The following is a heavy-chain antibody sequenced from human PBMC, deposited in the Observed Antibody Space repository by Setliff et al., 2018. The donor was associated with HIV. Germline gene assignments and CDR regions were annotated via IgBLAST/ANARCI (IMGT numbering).Heavy chain of an antibody. J-gene: IGHJ5*02. Sequence: SETLSLTCAVSGGFISSGGYSWSWIRQPPGKGLEWIGYIYHSGSTYYNPSLKSRVTISIDRSKNQFSLKLSSVTAADTAVYYCARSTYYYGSGKGSGWFDPWGQGTLVTVSS. D-gene: IGHD3-10*01. CDR1: GGFISSGGYS. CDR3: ARSTYYYGSGKGSGWFDP. CDR2: IYHSGST. V-gene: IGHV4-30-2*01.